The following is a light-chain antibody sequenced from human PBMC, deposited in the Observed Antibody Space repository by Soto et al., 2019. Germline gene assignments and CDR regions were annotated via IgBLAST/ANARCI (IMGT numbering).Light chain of an antibody. CDR1: QSVSSSY. Sequence: EIVLTQSRGTLSLSRGERATLSCRASQSVSSSYLAWYQQKPGQAPRLLIYGASSRATGIPDRFSGSGSGTDFTLTISRLEPEDFAVYYCQQYGSSPGTFGQGTKVDIK. CDR3: QQYGSSPGT. V-gene: IGKV3-20*01. CDR2: GAS. J-gene: IGKJ1*01.